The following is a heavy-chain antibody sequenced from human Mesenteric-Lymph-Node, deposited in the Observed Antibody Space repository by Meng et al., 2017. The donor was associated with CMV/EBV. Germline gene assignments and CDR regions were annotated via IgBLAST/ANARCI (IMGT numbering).Heavy chain of an antibody. CDR3: ARIVITIFGVIIADNHYYGMDV. J-gene: IGHJ6*02. D-gene: IGHD3-3*01. Sequence: LRLFCTVSNGSISSGGFYWTWIRQHPGKGLEWIGHISYSGSSYYNPSLKSRVTISRDTSKNQFSLKLNSVAAADTAVYYCARIVITIFGVIIADNHYYGMDVWGQGTTVTVSS. CDR2: ISYSGSS. CDR1: NGSISSGGFY. V-gene: IGHV4-31*03.